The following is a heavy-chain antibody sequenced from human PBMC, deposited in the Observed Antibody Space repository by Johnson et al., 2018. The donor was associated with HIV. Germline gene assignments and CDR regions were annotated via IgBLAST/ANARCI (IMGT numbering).Heavy chain of an antibody. V-gene: IGHV3-66*02. CDR3: VRRFYDSSAFDI. CDR1: GFTVSSNY. D-gene: IGHD3-22*01. J-gene: IGHJ3*02. CDR2: IYSGGST. Sequence: VQLVESGGGVIQPGGSLRLSCAASGFTVSSNYMSWVRQAPGKGLEWVSVIYSGGSTYYADSVKGRFTISRDNSKNTLFLQMNSLRAEDTAGYYCVRRFYDSSAFDIWGQGTLVTVSS.